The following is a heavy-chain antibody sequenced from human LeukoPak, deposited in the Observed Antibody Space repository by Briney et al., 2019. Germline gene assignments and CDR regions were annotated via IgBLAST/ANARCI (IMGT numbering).Heavy chain of an antibody. J-gene: IGHJ4*02. CDR3: AKTNDNGYNDY. CDR1: GFTFSSYW. CDR2: IKQDGSEK. D-gene: IGHD5-24*01. V-gene: IGHV3-7*03. Sequence: GGSLRLSCAASGFTFSSYWMSWVRQAPGKGLEWVANIKQDGSEKYYVDSVKGRFTISRDNAKNSLYLQMNSLRAEDTAVYYCAKTNDNGYNDYWGQGTLVTVSS.